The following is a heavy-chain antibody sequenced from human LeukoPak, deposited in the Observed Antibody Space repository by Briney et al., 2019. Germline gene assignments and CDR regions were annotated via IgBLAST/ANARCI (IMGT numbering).Heavy chain of an antibody. CDR1: GFTFSDYS. Sequence: KAGGSLRLSCAASGFTFSDYSMNWVRQAPGKGLEWVSCIGGSGTYIYYADSVKGRFTISRDNAKNSLYLQMNNLRAEDTAVYYCAKEGPVESWTGSSYDYWGQGTLVTVSS. V-gene: IGHV3-21*01. J-gene: IGHJ4*02. CDR3: AKEGPVESWTGSSYDY. D-gene: IGHD3/OR15-3a*01. CDR2: IGGSGTYI.